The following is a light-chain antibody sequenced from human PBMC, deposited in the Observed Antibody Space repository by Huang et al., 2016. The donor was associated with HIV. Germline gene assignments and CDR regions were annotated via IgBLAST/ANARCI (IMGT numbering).Light chain of an antibody. CDR1: QSVSEN. CDR3: LQYNSWPRT. J-gene: IGKJ1*01. CDR2: GAS. V-gene: IGKV3-15*01. Sequence: EIVMTQSPATLSVSPGERATPSCRASQSVSENFAWDQQKSGQAPWLLIYGASNRATGIPARFRGSVSGTEFTLTISSLQSEDYGIYWCLQYNSWPRTFGQGTKVEIK.